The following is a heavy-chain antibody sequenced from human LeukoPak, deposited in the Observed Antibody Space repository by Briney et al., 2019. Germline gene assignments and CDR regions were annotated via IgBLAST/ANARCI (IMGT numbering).Heavy chain of an antibody. D-gene: IGHD3-22*01. Sequence: SQTLSLTCTVSGGSISCGGYYWSWIRQHPGKGLEWIGYIYYSGSTYYNPSLKSRVTISVDTSKNQFSLKLSSVTAADTAVYYCARVNYDSSGYYDNWGQGTLVTVSS. V-gene: IGHV4-31*03. CDR2: IYYSGST. J-gene: IGHJ4*02. CDR3: ARVNYDSSGYYDN. CDR1: GGSISCGGYY.